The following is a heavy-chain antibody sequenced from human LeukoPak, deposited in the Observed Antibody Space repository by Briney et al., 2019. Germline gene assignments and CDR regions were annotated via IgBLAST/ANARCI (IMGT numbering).Heavy chain of an antibody. D-gene: IGHD6-13*01. J-gene: IGHJ6*02. CDR1: GYSFTSYW. CDR3: ARATLSSSWGGYYYYGMDV. CDR2: IYPGDSDT. Sequence: GESLKISCKGSGYSFTSYWIGWVRQMPGKGLEWMGIIYPGDSDTRYSPSFQGQVTISADKSISTAYLQWSSLKASDTAMYYCARATLSSSWGGYYYYGMDVWGQGTTVTVSS. V-gene: IGHV5-51*01.